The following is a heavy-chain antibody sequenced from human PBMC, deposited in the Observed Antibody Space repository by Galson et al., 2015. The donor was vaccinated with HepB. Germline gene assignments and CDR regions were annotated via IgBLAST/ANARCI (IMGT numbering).Heavy chain of an antibody. CDR1: GASISTYY. D-gene: IGHD1-7*01. Sequence: QVQLQESGPGLVKASETLSLTCTVSGASISTYYWSWNRQPPGRGLEWIGWIYYIGTTNYNPPLKSRVTISVDTSKNQFSLKLTSVTAADTAAYYCARDLGTVTHLFDVWGQGTMVTVSS. CDR3: ARDLGTVTHLFDV. V-gene: IGHV4-59*01. CDR2: IYYIGTT. J-gene: IGHJ3*01.